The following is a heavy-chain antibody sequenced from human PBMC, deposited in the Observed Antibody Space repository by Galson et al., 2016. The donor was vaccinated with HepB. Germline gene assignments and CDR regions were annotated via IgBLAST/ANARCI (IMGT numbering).Heavy chain of an antibody. CDR3: ASNWDKDY. V-gene: IGHV3-53*01. CDR1: GFTVSNNY. Sequence: SLRLSCAAPGFTVSNNYMSWVRQAPGKGLEWVSVIYSGGGTVYADSVEGRFTISRDNSKSTLYLQMNRLRAEDTAVYYCASNWDKDYWGQGTLVTVSS. D-gene: IGHD7-27*01. CDR2: IYSGGGT. J-gene: IGHJ4*02.